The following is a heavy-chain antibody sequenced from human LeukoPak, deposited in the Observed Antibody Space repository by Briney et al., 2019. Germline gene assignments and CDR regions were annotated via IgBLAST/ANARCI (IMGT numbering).Heavy chain of an antibody. CDR3: AKESPSRGRGVDY. V-gene: IGHV3-30*18. CDR2: ISYDGSNK. J-gene: IGHJ4*02. Sequence: GGSLRLSCAASGFTFSSYGMPWVRQAPGKGLEWVAVISYDGSNKYYADSVKGRFTISRDNSKNTLYLQMNSLRAEDTAVYYCAKESPSRGRGVDYWGQGTLVTVSS. CDR1: GFTFSSYG. D-gene: IGHD3-10*01.